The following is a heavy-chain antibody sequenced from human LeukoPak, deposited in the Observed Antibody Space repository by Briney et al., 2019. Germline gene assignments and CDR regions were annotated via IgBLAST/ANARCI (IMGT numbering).Heavy chain of an antibody. J-gene: IGHJ4*02. CDR3: AKDWSASSDWFLDY. D-gene: IGHD6-19*01. CDR1: GFTFTNYA. V-gene: IGHV3-30*02. CDR2: IPYDGSDK. Sequence: PVGSLRLSCAASGFTFTNYAMHWVRQAPGKGLEWVAFIPYDGSDKYYADSVKGRFTISRDNSKNTLSLQMNSLRADDTAVYYCAKDWSASSDWFLDYWGQGTLVTVSS.